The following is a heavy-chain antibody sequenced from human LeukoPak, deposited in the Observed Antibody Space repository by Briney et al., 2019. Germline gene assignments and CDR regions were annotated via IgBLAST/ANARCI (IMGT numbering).Heavy chain of an antibody. V-gene: IGHV3-23*01. CDR3: AKDGMATISYYFDY. J-gene: IGHJ4*02. D-gene: IGHD5-24*01. CDR2: ISGSGGST. Sequence: GGSLRLSCAASGFTFNSYAMSWVRQAPGKGLEWVSAISGSGGSTYYADSVKGRFTISRDNSKNTLYLQINSLGAEDTAVYYSAKDGMATISYYFDYWGQGTLVTVSS. CDR1: GFTFNSYA.